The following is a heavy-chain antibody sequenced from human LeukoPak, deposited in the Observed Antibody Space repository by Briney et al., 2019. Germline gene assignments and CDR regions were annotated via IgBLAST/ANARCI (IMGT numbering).Heavy chain of an antibody. CDR2: IYHLGSP. CDR3: ARWGPYFDY. J-gene: IGHJ4*02. Sequence: SETLSLTCTVSGDSIISSNWWSWVRQPPGKGLEWIGEIYHLGSPKYNPSLKSRVSISVDTSKNQFSLRLTSVTAADTAVYYCARWGPYFDYWGPGSLVIVSS. CDR1: GDSIISSNW. V-gene: IGHV4-4*02. D-gene: IGHD7-27*01.